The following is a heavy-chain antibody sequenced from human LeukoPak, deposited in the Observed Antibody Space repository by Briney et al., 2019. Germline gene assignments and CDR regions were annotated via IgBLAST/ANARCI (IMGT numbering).Heavy chain of an antibody. CDR2: ISGSGGST. CDR3: AREYGGRNVGLYY. V-gene: IGHV3-23*01. Sequence: PGGSLRLSCAASGFTFSSYAMSWVRQAPGKGLEWVSAISGSGGSTYYADSVKGRFTISRDNSKNTLYLQMNSLRAEDTALYYCAREYGGRNVGLYYWGQGTLVTVSS. CDR1: GFTFSSYA. J-gene: IGHJ4*02. D-gene: IGHD4-23*01.